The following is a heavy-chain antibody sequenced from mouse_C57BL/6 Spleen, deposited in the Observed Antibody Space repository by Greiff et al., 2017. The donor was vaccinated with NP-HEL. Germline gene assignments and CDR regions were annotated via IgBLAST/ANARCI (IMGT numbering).Heavy chain of an antibody. CDR2: IYPGSGNT. CDR3: ARRYSNPYYYAMDY. V-gene: IGHV1-76*01. D-gene: IGHD2-5*01. J-gene: IGHJ4*01. CDR1: GYTFTDYY. Sequence: QVQLQQSGAELVRPGASVKLSCKASGYTFTDYYINWVKQRPGQGLEWIARIYPGSGNTYYNEKFKGKATLTAEKSSSTAYMQLSSLTSEDSAVYFCARRYSNPYYYAMDYWGQGTSVTVSS.